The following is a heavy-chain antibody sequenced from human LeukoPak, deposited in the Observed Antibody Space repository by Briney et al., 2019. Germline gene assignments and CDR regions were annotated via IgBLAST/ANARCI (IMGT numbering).Heavy chain of an antibody. J-gene: IGHJ4*02. CDR1: GGSISSYY. CDR2: IYASGST. D-gene: IGHD5-18*01. CDR3: ARDRSERGYSYGYCDY. Sequence: SETLSLTCTVSGGSISSYYWSWIRQPAGKGLEWIGRIYASGSTNYNPSLKSRVTMSVDTSKNQFSLKLSSVTAADTAVYYCARDRSERGYSYGYCDYWGQGTLVTVSS. V-gene: IGHV4-4*07.